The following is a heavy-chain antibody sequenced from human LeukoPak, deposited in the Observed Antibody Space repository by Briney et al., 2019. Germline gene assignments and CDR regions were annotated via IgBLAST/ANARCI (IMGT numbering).Heavy chain of an antibody. V-gene: IGHV3-7*04. Sequence: GGSLRLSCAASGFTFSSYWMSWVRQAPGKGLEWVANIKQDGSEKYYVDSVKGRFTISRDNAKNSLYLQMNSLSAEDTAVYYCGREVGAYANRFEPLGQGTLV. D-gene: IGHD1-26*01. CDR3: GREVGAYANRFEP. CDR1: GFTFSSYW. J-gene: IGHJ5*01. CDR2: IKQDGSEK.